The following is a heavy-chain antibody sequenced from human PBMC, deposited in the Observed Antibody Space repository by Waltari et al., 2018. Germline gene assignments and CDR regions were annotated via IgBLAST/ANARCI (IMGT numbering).Heavy chain of an antibody. J-gene: IGHJ3*02. CDR3: AREGEGAFDI. V-gene: IGHV4-39*07. CDR1: GGSISSSSYY. Sequence: QVQLQQWGAGLLKPSETLSLTCTVSGGSISSSSYYWGWIRQPPGKGLEWIGSIYYSGGTYYNPSLKSRVTISVDTSKNQFSLKLSSVTAADTAVYYCAREGEGAFDIWGQGTMVTVSS. CDR2: IYYSGGT.